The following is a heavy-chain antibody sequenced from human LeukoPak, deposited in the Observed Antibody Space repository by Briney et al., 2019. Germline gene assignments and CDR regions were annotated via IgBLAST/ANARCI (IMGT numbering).Heavy chain of an antibody. J-gene: IGHJ5*02. CDR2: ISADNGDT. Sequence: ASVKVSCKASGYTFTNYGISWVRQAPGQGPEWMGWISADNGDTNYAQNLQDRVTMTTDTSTSTVYMELRSLRSDDTAVYYCARDWDCSGGACRDCFDPWGQGTLVTVSS. CDR3: ARDWDCSGGACRDCFDP. D-gene: IGHD2-15*01. CDR1: GYTFTNYG. V-gene: IGHV1-18*01.